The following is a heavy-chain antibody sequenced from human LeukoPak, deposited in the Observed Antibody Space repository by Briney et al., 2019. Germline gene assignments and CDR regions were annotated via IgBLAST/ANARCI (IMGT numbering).Heavy chain of an antibody. J-gene: IGHJ4*02. Sequence: GGSLRLSCAASGFTFSTYGMHWVRQAPGKGLEWVAVIWHDGSIKYYVDSVKGRFTISRDNSKNTLYLQMNSLRAEDTAVYYCARGWADIFVVVVAAQYFDYWGQGTLVTVSS. CDR1: GFTFSTYG. CDR3: ARGWADIFVVVVAAQYFDY. D-gene: IGHD2-15*01. CDR2: IWHDGSIK. V-gene: IGHV3-33*01.